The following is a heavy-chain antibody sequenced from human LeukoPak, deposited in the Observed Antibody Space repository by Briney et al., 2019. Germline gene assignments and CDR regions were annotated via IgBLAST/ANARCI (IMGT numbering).Heavy chain of an antibody. CDR2: ISAYNGNT. D-gene: IGHD6-13*01. V-gene: IGHV1-18*04. CDR3: ARGNSSSWYFPDPFDY. J-gene: IGHJ4*02. Sequence: GASVKVSCKASGYTFTGYYMHWVRQAPGQGLEWIGWISAYNGNTNYAQKLQGRVTMTTDTSTTTAYMELRSLRSDDTAVYYCARGNSSSWYFPDPFDYWGQGTLVTVSS. CDR1: GYTFTGYY.